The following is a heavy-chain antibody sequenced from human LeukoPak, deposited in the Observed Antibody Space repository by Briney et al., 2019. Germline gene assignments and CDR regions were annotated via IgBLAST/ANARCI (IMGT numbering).Heavy chain of an antibody. D-gene: IGHD3-22*01. CDR1: GGTFSSYA. Sequence: GASVKVSCKASGGTFSSYAISWVRQAPGQGLEWMGGIIPIFGTANYAQKFQGRVTITADESTSTAYMELSSLRSEDTAVYYCARGPRITMIHPVVFFDYWGQGTLVTVSS. V-gene: IGHV1-69*13. J-gene: IGHJ4*02. CDR3: ARGPRITMIHPVVFFDY. CDR2: IIPIFGTA.